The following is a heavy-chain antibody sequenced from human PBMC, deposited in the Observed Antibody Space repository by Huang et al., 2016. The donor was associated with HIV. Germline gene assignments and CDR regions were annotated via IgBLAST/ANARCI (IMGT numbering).Heavy chain of an antibody. V-gene: IGHV1-18*01. D-gene: IGHD3-22*01. CDR1: GYTFTNYA. Sequence: QVQLVQSGAEVKKPGASVKVSCKASGYTFTNYAINWVRQAPGQSLEWMGWINGYNGKTNYAQKVQCRVTMTKDTSTSTAYMELRSLISDDTAVYYCARERYYYDRSGYYTPVEYFHHWGQGTLVTVSS. CDR3: ARERYYYDRSGYYTPVEYFHH. CDR2: INGYNGKT. J-gene: IGHJ1*01.